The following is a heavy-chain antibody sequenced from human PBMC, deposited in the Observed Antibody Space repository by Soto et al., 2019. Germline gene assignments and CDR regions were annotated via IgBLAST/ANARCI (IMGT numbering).Heavy chain of an antibody. CDR1: GFSLSTSGMC. CDR2: IDWDDDK. Sequence: SGPTLVNPTQTLTLTCTFSGFSLSTSGMCVSWIRQPPGKALEWLALIDWDDDKYYSTSLKTRLTISKDTSKNQVVLTMTNMDPVDTATYYCARLMSSGSRPYYYYYGMDVWGQGTTVTVSS. J-gene: IGHJ6*02. V-gene: IGHV2-70*01. D-gene: IGHD6-19*01. CDR3: ARLMSSGSRPYYYYYGMDV.